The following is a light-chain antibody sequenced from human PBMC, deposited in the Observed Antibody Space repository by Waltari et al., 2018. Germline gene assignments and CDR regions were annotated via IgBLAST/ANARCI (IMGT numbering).Light chain of an antibody. Sequence: DVQITQSPSTLSASVGDSVTITCRASHTISDWLAWYQQKPGQAPHLLSYKASILESGVPSRFSGSASGTEFTLTSSRLQPDDVATYYCQQHHNSPYTFGQGTHLEIK. J-gene: IGKJ2*01. V-gene: IGKV1-5*03. CDR2: KAS. CDR1: HTISDW. CDR3: QQHHNSPYT.